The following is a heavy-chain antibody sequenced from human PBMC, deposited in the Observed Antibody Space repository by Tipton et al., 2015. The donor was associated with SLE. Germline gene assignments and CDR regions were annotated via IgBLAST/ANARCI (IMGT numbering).Heavy chain of an antibody. CDR3: ARTDYYGLVTY. CDR2: IFYSGST. J-gene: IGHJ4*02. D-gene: IGHD3-10*01. Sequence: TLSLTCTVSGGSISNYYWNWIRQPPGKGLEWIGYIFYSGSTNYNPSLKSRVTISVDTSKNQFSLKLKSVTAADSAVYFCARTDYYGLVTYWGQGALVIVSS. V-gene: IGHV4-59*01. CDR1: GGSISNYY.